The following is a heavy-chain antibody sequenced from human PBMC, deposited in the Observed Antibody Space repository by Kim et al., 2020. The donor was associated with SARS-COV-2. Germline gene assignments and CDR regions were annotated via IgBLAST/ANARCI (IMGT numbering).Heavy chain of an antibody. D-gene: IGHD1-26*01. CDR2: ISYDGSNK. Sequence: GGSLRLSCAASGFTFSSYAMHWVRQAPGKGLEWVAVISYDGSNKYYADSVTGRFTISRDNSKNTLYLQMNSLRAEDTAAYYCARVPGRGYSGCYSHWSFALWGRGALVTVSS. CDR3: ARVPGRGYSGCYSHWSFAL. V-gene: IGHV3-30*04. CDR1: GFTFSSYA. J-gene: IGHJ2*01.